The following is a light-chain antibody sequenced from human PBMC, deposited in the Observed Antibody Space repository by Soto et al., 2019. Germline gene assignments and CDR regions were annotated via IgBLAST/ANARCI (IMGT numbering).Light chain of an antibody. CDR2: DAS. CDR1: QSIGSY. Sequence: EIVLTQSPDTLSLSPGDRATLSCRASQSIGSYLAWYQQKPGQAPRLLIYDASNRATGIPARFSGGGSGTDFTLTISSLEPEDCAVYYCLQRSDWPPITFGHGTRLDSK. V-gene: IGKV3-11*01. J-gene: IGKJ5*01. CDR3: LQRSDWPPIT.